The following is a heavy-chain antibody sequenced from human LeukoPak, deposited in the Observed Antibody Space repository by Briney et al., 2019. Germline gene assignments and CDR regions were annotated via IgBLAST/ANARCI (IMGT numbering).Heavy chain of an antibody. J-gene: IGHJ4*02. CDR1: GGSFRGYY. V-gene: IGHV4-34*01. CDR2: INPSGST. D-gene: IGHD6-6*01. CDR3: ARWGSIAVARFDY. Sequence: PSETLSLTCAVYGGSFRGYYWSWIRQPPGKGLVWIGEINPSGSTNHNPSLSGRVTISVDTSKNQFSLTLRSVTDADTAVYYCARWGSIAVARFDYWGQGTLVTVSS.